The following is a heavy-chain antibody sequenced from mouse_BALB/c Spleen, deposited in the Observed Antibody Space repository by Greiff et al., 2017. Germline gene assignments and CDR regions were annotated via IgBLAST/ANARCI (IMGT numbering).Heavy chain of an antibody. V-gene: IGHV14-4*02. CDR2: IDPENGDT. J-gene: IGHJ3*01. D-gene: IGHD2-3*01. CDR1: GFNIKDYY. Sequence: DVKLVESGAELVRSGASVKLSCTASGFNIKDYYMHWVKQRPEQGLEWIGWIDPENGDTEYAPKFQGKATMTADTSSNTAYLQLSSLTSEDTAVYYCNAYEGFAYWGQGTLVTVSA. CDR3: NAYEGFAY.